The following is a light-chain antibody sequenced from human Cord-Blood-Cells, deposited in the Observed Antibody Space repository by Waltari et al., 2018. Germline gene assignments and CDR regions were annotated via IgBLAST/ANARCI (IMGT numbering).Light chain of an antibody. CDR2: AAS. CDR1: QSISSY. CDR3: QQGYSTPPYT. Sequence: DIQMTQSPSSLSASVGDRVTITCRASQSISSYLNWYQLKPGKAPKLLIYAASSLQSGVPSRFSGSGSGTDFTLTISSLQPEDFATYYCQQGYSTPPYTFGQGTKLEIK. J-gene: IGKJ2*01. V-gene: IGKV1-39*01.